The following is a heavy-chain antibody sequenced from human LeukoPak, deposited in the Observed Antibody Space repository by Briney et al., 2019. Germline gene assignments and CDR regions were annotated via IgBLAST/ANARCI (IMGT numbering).Heavy chain of an antibody. Sequence: GGSLRLSCAASGFTFSSYAMSWLRQAPGKGLEWVSSISGSGGSTYYADSVKGRFTISRDNSKNPLYLQMNSLRAEDTAVYYCAKAPAWIQLWSYFDYWGQGPLVTVSS. CDR2: ISGSGGST. D-gene: IGHD5-18*01. CDR3: AKAPAWIQLWSYFDY. J-gene: IGHJ4*02. CDR1: GFTFSSYA. V-gene: IGHV3-23*01.